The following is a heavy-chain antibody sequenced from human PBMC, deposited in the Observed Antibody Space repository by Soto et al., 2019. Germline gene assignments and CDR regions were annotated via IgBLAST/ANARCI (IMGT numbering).Heavy chain of an antibody. J-gene: IGHJ6*02. CDR3: ARQGKYGDYVTYYYGMDV. Sequence: QVQLVQSGAEVKKPGASVKVSCKASGYTFTSYGISWVRQAPGQGLEWMGWISAYNGNTNYAQKLQGRVTMTTDTPTSTAYMELRSLRSDDTAVYYCARQGKYGDYVTYYYGMDVWGQGTTVTVSS. V-gene: IGHV1-18*04. CDR2: ISAYNGNT. CDR1: GYTFTSYG. D-gene: IGHD4-17*01.